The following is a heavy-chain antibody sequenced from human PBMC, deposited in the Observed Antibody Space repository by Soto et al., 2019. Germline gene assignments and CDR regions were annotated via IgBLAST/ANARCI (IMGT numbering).Heavy chain of an antibody. CDR2: INPNSGGT. CDR1: GYTFTGYY. D-gene: IGHD3-10*01. V-gene: IGHV1-2*04. J-gene: IGHJ6*02. Sequence: QVQLVQSGAEVKKPGASVKVSCKASGYTFTGYYMHWVRQAPGQGLEWMGWINPNSGGTNYAQKFQGWATMTRDTSISTAYMELSRLRSDDTAVYYCARGSAVRGVTDYYGMDVWGQGTTVTVSS. CDR3: ARGSAVRGVTDYYGMDV.